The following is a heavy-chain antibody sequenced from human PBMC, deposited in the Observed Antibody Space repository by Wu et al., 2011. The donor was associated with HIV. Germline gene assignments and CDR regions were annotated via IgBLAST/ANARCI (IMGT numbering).Heavy chain of an antibody. V-gene: IGHV1-46*01. CDR3: ARGVRGGPNDY. CDR1: GYLFTTFY. J-gene: IGHJ4*02. D-gene: IGHD3-10*01. CDR2: INPSSENT. Sequence: QVQLVQSGAEVKKPGASVKISCKASGYLFTTFYIHWVRQAPGQGLEWLGLINPSSENTNYAQRFQGRVALTRDTSTSTVYMELSSLTSEDTALYYCARGVRGGPNDYWAREPWSPSPQ.